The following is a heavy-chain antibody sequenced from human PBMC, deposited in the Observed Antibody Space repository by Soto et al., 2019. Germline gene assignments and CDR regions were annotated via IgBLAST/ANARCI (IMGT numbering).Heavy chain of an antibody. CDR2: IIPIFGTA. J-gene: IGHJ6*02. D-gene: IGHD3-3*01. CDR1: GGTFSSYA. V-gene: IGHV1-69*13. Sequence: ASVKFSCKASGGTFSSYAISWVRQAPGQGLEWMGGIIPIFGTANYAQKFQGRVTITADESTSTAYMELSSLRSEDTAVYYCARAIFGVVITASDYYYGMDVWGQGTTVTVS. CDR3: ARAIFGVVITASDYYYGMDV.